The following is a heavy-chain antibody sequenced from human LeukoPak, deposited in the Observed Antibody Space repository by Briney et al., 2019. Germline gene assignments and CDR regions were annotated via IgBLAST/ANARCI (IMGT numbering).Heavy chain of an antibody. V-gene: IGHV3-53*01. J-gene: IGHJ4*02. CDR2: IYSGGST. CDR3: AREIKGTYSGYGYGPFDY. D-gene: IGHD5-12*01. CDR1: GFTVSSNY. Sequence: SGGSLRLSCAASGFTVSSNYMSWVRQAPGKGLEWVSVIYSGGSTYYADSVKGRFTISRDNSKNTLYLQMNSLRAEDTAVYYCAREIKGTYSGYGYGPFDYWGQGTLVTVSS.